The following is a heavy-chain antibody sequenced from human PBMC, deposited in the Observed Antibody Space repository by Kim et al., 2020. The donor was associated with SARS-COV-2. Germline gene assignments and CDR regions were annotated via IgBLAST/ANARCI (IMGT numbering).Heavy chain of an antibody. J-gene: IGHJ6*02. CDR1: GYTFIMYG. Sequence: ASVKVSCKASGYTFIMYGITWVRQAPGQGLEWMGWISAYNGHTNYAQRRQGRVTMTTNTSTSTAYLELRSLRSDDTAVYYCARGGLGYVRTDGMDVWGQGTTVTVSS. CDR2: ISAYNGHT. D-gene: IGHD3-16*01. V-gene: IGHV1-18*01. CDR3: ARGGLGYVRTDGMDV.